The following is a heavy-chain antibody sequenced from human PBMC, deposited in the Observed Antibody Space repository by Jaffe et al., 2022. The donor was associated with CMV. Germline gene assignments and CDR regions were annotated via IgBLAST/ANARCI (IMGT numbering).Heavy chain of an antibody. D-gene: IGHD3-22*01. CDR1: GGSISSYY. J-gene: IGHJ4*02. V-gene: IGHV4-4*07. CDR2: IYTSGST. CDR3: ARMYYYDSSGRYYFDY. Sequence: QVQLQESGPGLVKPSETLSLTCTVSGGSISSYYWSWIRQPAGKGLEWIGRIYTSGSTNYNPSLKSRVTMSVDTSKNQFSLKLSSVTAADTAVYYCARMYYYDSSGRYYFDYWGQGTLVTVSS.